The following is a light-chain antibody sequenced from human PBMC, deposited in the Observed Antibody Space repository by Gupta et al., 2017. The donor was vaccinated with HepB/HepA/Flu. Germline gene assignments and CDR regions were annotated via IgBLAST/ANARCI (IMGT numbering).Light chain of an antibody. CDR2: AAS. V-gene: IGKV1-39*01. J-gene: IGKJ5*01. Sequence: DFQLTETLSTLSASVGDRVTITCRASQSISSYLNWYQQKPGKAPKLLIYAASSLQSGVPSRFSGSGSGTDFTLTISSLQPEDFATYYCQQSYSTPFTFGQGTRLEIK. CDR1: QSISSY. CDR3: QQSYSTPFT.